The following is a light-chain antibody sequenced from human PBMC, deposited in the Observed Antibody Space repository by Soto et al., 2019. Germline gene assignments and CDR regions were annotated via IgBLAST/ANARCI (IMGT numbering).Light chain of an antibody. CDR3: QRYNTGPPDT. Sequence: DIQMTQSPSSMSASVGDRVTITYRASQGIRNYLAWYQQKPGKAPKLLIYAASTLLSGVPSRFSGSGSGKDFTLTISSLQPEDVATYYCQRYNTGPPDTFGQRTQLDIK. CDR1: QGIRNY. J-gene: IGKJ2*01. CDR2: AAS. V-gene: IGKV1-27*01.